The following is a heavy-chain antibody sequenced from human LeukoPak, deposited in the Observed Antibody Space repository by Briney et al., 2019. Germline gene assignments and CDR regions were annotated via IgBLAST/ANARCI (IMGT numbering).Heavy chain of an antibody. V-gene: IGHV5-51*01. Sequence: GESLKISCKGSGYSFTSYWIGWVRQMPGKGLEWMGIINPGDSDTRYSPSFQGQVTISADKSISTAYLQWSSLKASDTAMYYCARRQSTIFGVAFFDYWGQGTLVTVSS. CDR3: ARRQSTIFGVAFFDY. CDR2: INPGDSDT. D-gene: IGHD3-3*01. CDR1: GYSFTSYW. J-gene: IGHJ4*02.